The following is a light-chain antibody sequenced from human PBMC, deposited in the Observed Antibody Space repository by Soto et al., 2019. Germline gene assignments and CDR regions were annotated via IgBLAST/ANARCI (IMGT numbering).Light chain of an antibody. Sequence: EIVLTQSPGTLSLSPGERATLSCRASQSVSSSYLAWYQQKPGQAPRLLIYGASSRATGIPDRFSGSGSGTDFTLTISSLQSEDCALYYCQQYNNWPPLTFGGGTKVEIK. CDR3: QQYNNWPPLT. J-gene: IGKJ4*01. CDR2: GAS. V-gene: IGKV3-20*01. CDR1: QSVSSSY.